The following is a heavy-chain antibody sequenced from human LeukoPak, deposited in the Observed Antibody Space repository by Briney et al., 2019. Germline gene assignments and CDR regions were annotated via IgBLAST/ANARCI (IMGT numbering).Heavy chain of an antibody. J-gene: IGHJ6*03. CDR3: ASSGLRYFDWLFFMDV. CDR2: ISSSGSTI. V-gene: IGHV3-48*03. Sequence: GGSLRLSCAASGFTFSSYEMNWVRQAPGKGLEWVSYISSSGSTIYYADSVKGRFTISRDNAKNSLYLQMNSLRAEDTAVYYCASSGLRYFDWLFFMDVWGKGTTVTVSS. D-gene: IGHD3-9*01. CDR1: GFTFSSYE.